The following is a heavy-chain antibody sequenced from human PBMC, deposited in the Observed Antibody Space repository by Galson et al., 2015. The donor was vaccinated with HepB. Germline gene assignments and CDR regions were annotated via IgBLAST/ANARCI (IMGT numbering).Heavy chain of an antibody. D-gene: IGHD2-2*01. V-gene: IGHV1-2*04. CDR1: GYTFTGYY. Sequence: SVKVSCKASGYTFTGYYMHWVRQAPGQGLEWMGWINPNSGGTNYAQKFQGWVTMTRDTSISTAYMELRRLRSDDTAVYYCARETKTYCSSTSCYAGDYGMDVWGQGTTVTVSS. CDR3: ARETKTYCSSTSCYAGDYGMDV. CDR2: INPNSGGT. J-gene: IGHJ6*02.